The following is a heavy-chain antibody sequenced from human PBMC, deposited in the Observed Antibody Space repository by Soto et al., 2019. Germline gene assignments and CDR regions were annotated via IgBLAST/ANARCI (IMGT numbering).Heavy chain of an antibody. CDR2: IIPIFGTA. Sequence: GASVKVSCKASGGTFSSYAISWVRQAPGQGLEWMGGIIPIFGTANYAQKFQGRVTITADESTSTAYMGLSSLRSEDTAVYYCARDHISAHWFDPWGQGTLVTVSS. V-gene: IGHV1-69*13. CDR3: ARDHISAHWFDP. CDR1: GGTFSSYA. D-gene: IGHD2-21*01. J-gene: IGHJ5*02.